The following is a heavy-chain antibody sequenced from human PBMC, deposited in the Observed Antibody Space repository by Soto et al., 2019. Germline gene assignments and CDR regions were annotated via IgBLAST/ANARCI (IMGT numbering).Heavy chain of an antibody. D-gene: IGHD6-19*01. CDR2: TYYRSKWYN. CDR1: GDSVSSNSAA. V-gene: IGHV6-1*01. J-gene: IGHJ6*02. CDR3: ARRYSSGWDYYYYYGMDV. Sequence: PSQTLSLTCAISGDSVSSNSAAWNWIRQSPSRGLEWLGRTYYRSKWYNDYAVSVKSRITINPDTSKNQFSLQLNSVTPEDTAVYYCARRYSSGWDYYYYYGMDVWGQGTTVTVSS.